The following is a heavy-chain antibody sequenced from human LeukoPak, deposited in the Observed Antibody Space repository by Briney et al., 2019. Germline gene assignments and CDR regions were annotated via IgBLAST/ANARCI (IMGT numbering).Heavy chain of an antibody. V-gene: IGHV4-4*07. Sequence: SATLSLTCNVFGVSISIYLGSWLRQPAGKGLEWIGRFYASGTTYYNPSLRSRVPLSMDTSKNHFSLKLTSVTAADTAVYYCARTHCGGGSCDTFDPWGQGTLVTVSS. CDR1: GVSISIYL. CDR2: FYASGTT. CDR3: ARTHCGGGSCDTFDP. D-gene: IGHD2-21*01. J-gene: IGHJ5*02.